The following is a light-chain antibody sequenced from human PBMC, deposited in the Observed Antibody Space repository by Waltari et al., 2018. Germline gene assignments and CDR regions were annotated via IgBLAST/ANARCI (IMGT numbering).Light chain of an antibody. CDR3: SSYAGRSIFGL. CDR1: SSDVGGYKY. Sequence: QSALTQPASVSGSPGQSITISCTGTSSDVGGYKYFSLYQQHPGKAPKLLIYDVNNRPSGVSTRFSGSKSDNTASLTISGLQAEDEADYYCSSYAGRSIFGLFGGGTKLTVL. CDR2: DVN. J-gene: IGLJ2*01. V-gene: IGLV2-14*01.